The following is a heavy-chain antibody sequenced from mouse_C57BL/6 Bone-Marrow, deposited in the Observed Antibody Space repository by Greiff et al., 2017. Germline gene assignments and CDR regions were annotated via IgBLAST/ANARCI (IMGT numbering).Heavy chain of an antibody. Sequence: EVKLVESGGGLVKPGGSLKLSCAASGFTFSDYGMHWVRQAPENGLEWVAYISSGSSTIYYADTVKGRFTISRDNAKNTLFLQMTSLRSEDTAMYYCARRDYGSSPHWYFDVWGTGTTVTVSS. J-gene: IGHJ1*03. D-gene: IGHD1-1*01. CDR3: ARRDYGSSPHWYFDV. V-gene: IGHV5-17*01. CDR2: ISSGSSTI. CDR1: GFTFSDYG.